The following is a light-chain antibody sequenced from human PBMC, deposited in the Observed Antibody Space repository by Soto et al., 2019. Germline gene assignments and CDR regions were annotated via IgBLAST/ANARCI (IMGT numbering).Light chain of an antibody. Sequence: QSVLTQPPSASGTPGQRVTISCSGSSSNIGSNYVFWYKQLPGTAPKLLIYTNNQRPSGVPDRFSGSKSGTSASLAISGLRSEDEADYYCAVWDASLTGWVFGGGTKLTVL. J-gene: IGLJ3*02. CDR3: AVWDASLTGWV. CDR2: TNN. CDR1: SSNIGSNY. V-gene: IGLV1-47*02.